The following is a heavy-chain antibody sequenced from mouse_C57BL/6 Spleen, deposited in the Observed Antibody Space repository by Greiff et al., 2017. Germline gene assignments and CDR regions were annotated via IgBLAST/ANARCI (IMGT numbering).Heavy chain of an antibody. V-gene: IGHV5-9-1*02. CDR2: ISSGGDYI. J-gene: IGHJ1*03. CDR1: GFTFSSYA. CDR3: TRLGGSSYWYFDV. D-gene: IGHD1-1*01. Sequence: DVMLVESGEGLVKPGGSLKLSCAASGFTFSSYAMSWVRQTPEKRLEWVAYISSGGDYIYYADTVKGRFTISRDNARNTLYLQMSSLKSEDTAMYYCTRLGGSSYWYFDVWGTGTTVTVSS.